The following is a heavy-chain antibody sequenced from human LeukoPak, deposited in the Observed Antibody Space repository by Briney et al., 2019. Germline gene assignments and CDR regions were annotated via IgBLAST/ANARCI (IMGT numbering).Heavy chain of an antibody. V-gene: IGHV3-23*01. CDR1: GFTFSSYA. CDR2: ISGSGCST. D-gene: IGHD3-3*01. CDR3: AKDHMVLSYDFWSGYYSEYFDY. J-gene: IGHJ4*02. Sequence: GGSLRLSCAASGFTFSSYAMSWVRQAPGKGLEWVSAISGSGCSTYYADSVKGRFTISRDNSKNTLYLQMNSLRAEDTAVYYCAKDHMVLSYDFWSGYYSEYFDYWGQGTLVTVSS.